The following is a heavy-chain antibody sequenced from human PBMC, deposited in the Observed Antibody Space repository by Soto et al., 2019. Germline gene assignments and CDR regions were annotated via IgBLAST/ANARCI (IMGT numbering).Heavy chain of an antibody. Sequence: GGSLRLSCAASGFTFSSYGMHWVRQAPGKGLEWVAVISYDGSNKYYADSVKGRFTISRDNSKNTLYLQMNSLRAEDTAVYYCAKVKVVVVAVYYFDYWGQGTLVTVSS. CDR3: AKVKVVVVAVYYFDY. CDR1: GFTFSSYG. CDR2: ISYDGSNK. V-gene: IGHV3-30*18. D-gene: IGHD2-15*01. J-gene: IGHJ4*02.